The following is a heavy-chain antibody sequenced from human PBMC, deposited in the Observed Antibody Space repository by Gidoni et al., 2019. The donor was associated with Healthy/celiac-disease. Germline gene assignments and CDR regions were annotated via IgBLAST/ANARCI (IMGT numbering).Heavy chain of an antibody. J-gene: IGHJ4*02. D-gene: IGHD3-22*01. V-gene: IGHV3-23*01. CDR1: GFTFSSYA. CDR3: AKDYYDSSGYYYVGHFDY. CDR2: ISGSGGST. Sequence: EVQLLESGGGLVQPGGSLRLSCAASGFTFSSYAMSWVRQAPGKGLEWVSAISGSGGSTYYADSVKGRFTISRDNSKNTLYLQMNSLRAEDTAVYYCAKDYYDSSGYYYVGHFDYWGQGTLVTVSS.